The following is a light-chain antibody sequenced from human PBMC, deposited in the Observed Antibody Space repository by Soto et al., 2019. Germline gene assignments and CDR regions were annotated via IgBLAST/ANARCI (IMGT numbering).Light chain of an antibody. V-gene: IGLV2-11*01. Sequence: QSALTQPRSVSGSPGQSVTISFTGTSSDVGGYDFVSWYQQHPGKAPKLMIHDVTKRPSGVPDRFSGSKSGNSASLTISGLQAEDEADYYCCSYAGSYNLGVFGGGTKLTVL. CDR3: CSYAGSYNLGV. J-gene: IGLJ3*02. CDR1: SSDVGGYDF. CDR2: DVT.